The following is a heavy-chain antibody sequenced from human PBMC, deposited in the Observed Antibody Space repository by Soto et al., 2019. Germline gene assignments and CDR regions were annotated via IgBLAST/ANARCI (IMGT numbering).Heavy chain of an antibody. J-gene: IGHJ6*02. CDR2: IYYSGST. CDR3: ATHPAISATSFDGMDF. D-gene: IGHD3-3*01. Sequence: PSETLSLTCTVSGGSISSGDYYWSWIRQPPGKGLEWIGYIYYSGSTYYNPSLKSRVTVSIDTSKDQFSLKLTSVTAADTAMYYCATHPAISATSFDGMDFWGHGTSVTVSS. CDR1: GGSISSGDYY. V-gene: IGHV4-30-4*01.